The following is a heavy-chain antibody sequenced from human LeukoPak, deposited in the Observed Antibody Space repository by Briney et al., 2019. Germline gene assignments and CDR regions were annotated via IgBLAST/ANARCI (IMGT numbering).Heavy chain of an antibody. V-gene: IGHV4-31*03. Sequence: SQTLSLTCTVSGGSISSGGYYWSWIRQHPGKGLEWIGYIYYSGSTYYNPSLKSRVTISVDTSKNQFSLKLSSVTAADTAVYYCARVFFGSGSSPFDHWGQGTLVTVSS. CDR3: ARVFFGSGSSPFDH. CDR2: IYYSGST. CDR1: GGSISSGGYY. D-gene: IGHD3-10*01. J-gene: IGHJ4*02.